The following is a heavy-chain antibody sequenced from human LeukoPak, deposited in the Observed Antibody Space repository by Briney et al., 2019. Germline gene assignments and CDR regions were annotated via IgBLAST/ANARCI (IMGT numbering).Heavy chain of an antibody. CDR3: AKDQYILTGNFDY. CDR2: ISGSGGST. CDR1: GFTFSSYA. Sequence: GGSLRLSCAASGFTFSSYAMSWVRQAPGKGLEWASAISGSGGSTYYADSVKGRFTISRDNPKNTLYLQMNSLRAEDTAVYYCAKDQYILTGNFDYWGQGTLVTVSS. D-gene: IGHD3-9*01. V-gene: IGHV3-23*01. J-gene: IGHJ4*02.